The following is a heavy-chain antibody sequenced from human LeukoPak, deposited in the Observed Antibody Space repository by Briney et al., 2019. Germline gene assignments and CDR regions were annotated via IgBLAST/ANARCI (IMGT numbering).Heavy chain of an antibody. CDR2: ISWNSGSI. V-gene: IGHV3-9*01. J-gene: IGHJ4*02. Sequence: YPGGSLRLSCAASGFTFDDYAMHWVRQAPGKGLEWVSGISWNSGSIGYADSVKGRFTISRDNAKNSLYLQMNSLRAEDTALYYCAKELYDSSGYYSDWGQGTLVTVSS. CDR1: GFTFDDYA. D-gene: IGHD3-22*01. CDR3: AKELYDSSGYYSD.